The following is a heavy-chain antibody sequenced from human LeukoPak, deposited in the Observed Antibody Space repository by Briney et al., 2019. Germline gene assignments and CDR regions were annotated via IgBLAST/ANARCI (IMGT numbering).Heavy chain of an antibody. D-gene: IGHD4-17*01. V-gene: IGHV4-39*01. J-gene: IGHJ5*02. CDR3: ARPYGDYALTNWFDP. CDR1: GGSISSSSYY. CDR2: IYYSGST. Sequence: PSETLSLTCTVSGGSISSSSYYWGWIRQPPGKGLEWIGSIYYSGSTYYNPSLKSRVTISVDTSKNQFSLKLGSVTAADTAVYYCARPYGDYALTNWFDPWGQGTLVTVSS.